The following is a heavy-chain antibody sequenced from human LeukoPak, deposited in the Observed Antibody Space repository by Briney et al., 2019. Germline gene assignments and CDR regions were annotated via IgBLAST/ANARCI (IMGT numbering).Heavy chain of an antibody. CDR1: GFTVSSNY. CDR3: AREAAGTSYYFDY. Sequence: TGGSLRLSCAASGFTVSSNYMSWVRQAPGKGLEWVSVIYSGGSTYYADSVKGRFTISRDNSENTLYLQMNSLRAEDTAVYYCAREAAGTSYYFDYWGQGTLVTVSS. V-gene: IGHV3-66*01. J-gene: IGHJ4*02. CDR2: IYSGGST. D-gene: IGHD6-13*01.